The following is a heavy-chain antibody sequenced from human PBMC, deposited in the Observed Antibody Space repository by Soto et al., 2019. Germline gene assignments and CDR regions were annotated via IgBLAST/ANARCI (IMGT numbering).Heavy chain of an antibody. V-gene: IGHV4-59*01. D-gene: IGHD4-17*01. CDR2: IYYSGST. CDR1: GGSISSYY. J-gene: IGHJ4*01. CDR3: ARGCDYGDYLDY. Sequence: QVQLQESGPGLVKPSETLSLTCTVSGGSISSYYWSWIRQPPGKGLEWIGYIYYSGSTNYNPSLKRRVTLPVDTPKTQFSLKLSSVTAADTAVYYCARGCDYGDYLDYWGHGTLVTVSS.